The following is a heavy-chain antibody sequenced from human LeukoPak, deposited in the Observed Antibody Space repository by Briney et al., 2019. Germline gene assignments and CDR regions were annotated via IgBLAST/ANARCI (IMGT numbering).Heavy chain of an antibody. CDR1: GFTFSNAW. J-gene: IGHJ3*02. CDR2: IKSNTDGGTT. CDR3: TTDYGTVLVAEAFDI. Sequence: GGSLRLSCAASGFTFSNAWMSWVRQAPGKGLEWVGRIKSNTDGGTTDYAAPVKGRFTISRDDSKNTLYLQMNSLKTEDTAVYYCTTDYGTVLVAEAFDIWGQGTMVTVSS. D-gene: IGHD2-8*02. V-gene: IGHV3-15*01.